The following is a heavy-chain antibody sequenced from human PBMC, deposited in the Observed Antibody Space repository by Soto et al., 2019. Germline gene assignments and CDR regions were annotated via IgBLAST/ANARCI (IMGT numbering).Heavy chain of an antibody. CDR3: ARVGNAFDI. Sequence: QVQLVQSGAEVKKPGSSVNVSCKASGGTFSSYTISWVRQAPGEGLEWMGRIIPILGIANYAEKCQGRVTITADKSTSTANMELSSLISEDTAVYYCARVGNAFDIWGQGTMVTVSS. CDR1: GGTFSSYT. V-gene: IGHV1-69*02. J-gene: IGHJ3*02. CDR2: IIPILGIA.